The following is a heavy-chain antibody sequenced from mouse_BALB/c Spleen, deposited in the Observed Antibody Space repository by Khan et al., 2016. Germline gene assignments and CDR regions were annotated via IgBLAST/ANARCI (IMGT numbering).Heavy chain of an antibody. J-gene: IGHJ4*01. CDR3: TNSRNYDGYPVEMDY. D-gene: IGHD2-3*01. CDR2: IHPGSGGT. Sequence: VHLQQSGAELVRPGASVKLSCTALGYTFTDYEMHWVKQTPVHGLEWIGTIHPGSGGTAYNQKFKGKATLTAAKSSSTAYMELSRLPSEDSAVYYWTNSRNYDGYPVEMDYWGQGSSVTVSS. V-gene: IGHV1-15*01. CDR1: GYTFTDYE.